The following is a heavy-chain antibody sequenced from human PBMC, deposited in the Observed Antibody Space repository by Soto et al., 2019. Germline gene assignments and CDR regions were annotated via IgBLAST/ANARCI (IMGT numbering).Heavy chain of an antibody. J-gene: IGHJ6*02. CDR3: AYLPCSGGSCYWFSYSGMDV. Sequence: QITLKESGPTLVKPTQTLTLTCTFSGFSLSTSGVGVAWIRQPPGKALEWLALIYWDDDKRYRPSLETRLTITKDTSKNQVVLTMTNVDSMDTATYYCAYLPCSGGSCYWFSYSGMDVWGQGTTVIVSS. D-gene: IGHD2-15*01. CDR2: IYWDDDK. CDR1: GFSLSTSGVG. V-gene: IGHV2-5*02.